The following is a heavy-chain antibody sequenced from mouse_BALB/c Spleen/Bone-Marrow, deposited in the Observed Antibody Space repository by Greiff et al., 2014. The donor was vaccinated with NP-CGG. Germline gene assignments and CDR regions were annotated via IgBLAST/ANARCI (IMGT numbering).Heavy chain of an antibody. CDR1: GFNIKDTY. Sequence: VQLKESGAELVKPGASVKLSCTASGFNIKDTYMHWVKQRPEQGLEWIGRIDPANGNTKYDPKFQGKATITADTSSNTAYLQLSSLTSEDTAVYYCALNYDYEVGYWGQGSTLPVSS. J-gene: IGHJ2*01. V-gene: IGHV14-3*02. CDR2: IDPANGNT. CDR3: ALNYDYEVGY. D-gene: IGHD2-4*01.